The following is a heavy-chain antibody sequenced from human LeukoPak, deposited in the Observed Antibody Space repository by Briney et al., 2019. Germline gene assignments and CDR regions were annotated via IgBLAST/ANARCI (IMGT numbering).Heavy chain of an antibody. V-gene: IGHV3-30*03. CDR3: ARDDGTALYYFDY. J-gene: IGHJ4*02. CDR1: GFTFSSYG. Sequence: SGGSLRLSCAASGFTFSSYGMHWVRQAPGKGLEWVAVISYDGSNKYYADSVEGRFTISRDNAKNSLYLQMNSLRAEDTAVYYCARDDGTALYYFDYWGQGTLVTVSS. CDR2: ISYDGSNK. D-gene: IGHD1-1*01.